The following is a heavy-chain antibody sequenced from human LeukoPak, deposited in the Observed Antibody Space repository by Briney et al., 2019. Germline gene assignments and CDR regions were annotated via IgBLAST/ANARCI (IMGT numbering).Heavy chain of an antibody. CDR3: ARARRGTYSLFDY. CDR2: IYYSGST. CDR1: GGSISSYSYY. V-gene: IGHV4-61*01. Sequence: SETLSLTCTVSGGSISSYSYYWSWIRQPPGKGLEWIGYIYYSGSTNYNPSLKSRITISVDTSKNQFSLKLNSVTAADTAVYYCARARRGTYSLFDYWGQGTRVTVSS. J-gene: IGHJ4*02. D-gene: IGHD3-16*01.